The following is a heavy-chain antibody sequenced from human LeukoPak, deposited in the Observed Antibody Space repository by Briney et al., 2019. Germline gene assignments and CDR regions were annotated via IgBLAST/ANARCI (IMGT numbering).Heavy chain of an antibody. CDR3: AKGGSSGPKDPDFGY. J-gene: IGHJ4*02. CDR2: ISGSGGST. CDR1: GFTFSSYA. V-gene: IGHV3-23*01. Sequence: GGSLRLSCAASGFTFSSYAMSWVRQAPGKGLEWVSAISGSGGSTYYADSVKGRFTISRDNSKNTLYLQMNSLRAEDTAVYYCAKGGSSGPKDPDFGYWAREPWSPSPQ. D-gene: IGHD3-22*01.